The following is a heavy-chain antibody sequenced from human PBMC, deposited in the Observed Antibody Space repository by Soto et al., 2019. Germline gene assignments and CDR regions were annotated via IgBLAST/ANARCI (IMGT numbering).Heavy chain of an antibody. D-gene: IGHD3-10*01. Sequence: EVQLLESGGGLVQPGGSLRLSCETSGFSFNSYAMTWVRQAPGMGLEWVAVINYNSRATFHAQSVKGRFTISRDNSRNTVFLQMDSLTAEHTAVYYCVKQRGSGKTYFYDMDVWGLGTTVIVSS. V-gene: IGHV3-23*01. CDR3: VKQRGSGKTYFYDMDV. CDR2: INYNSRAT. CDR1: GFSFNSYA. J-gene: IGHJ6*02.